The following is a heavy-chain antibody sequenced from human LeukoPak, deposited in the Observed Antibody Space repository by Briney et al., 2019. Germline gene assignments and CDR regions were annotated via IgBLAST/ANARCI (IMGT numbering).Heavy chain of an antibody. Sequence: GGSLRLSCAASGFTFSSYSMNWVRQAPGKGLEWVSYISSSSSTIYYADSVKGRFTISRDNAKNSLYLQMNSLRAEDTAVYCCAREVIAAAGTDFDYWGQGTLVTVSS. CDR2: ISSSSSTI. D-gene: IGHD6-13*01. CDR3: AREVIAAAGTDFDY. CDR1: GFTFSSYS. V-gene: IGHV3-48*01. J-gene: IGHJ4*02.